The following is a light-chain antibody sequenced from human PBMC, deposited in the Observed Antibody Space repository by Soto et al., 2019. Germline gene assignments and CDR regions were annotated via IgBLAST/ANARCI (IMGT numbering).Light chain of an antibody. V-gene: IGLV7-46*01. CDR1: TGTLTSGHF. CDR2: DTS. Sequence: VVTQEPSLTVSPGGTVTLTCGSSTGTLTSGHFPYWFQQKPGQAPRALIFDTSNKHSWTPARFSGSLLGGKAALTLSGAQPEDEADYYCLLYYSGARVFGGGTKLTVL. CDR3: LLYYSGARV. J-gene: IGLJ2*01.